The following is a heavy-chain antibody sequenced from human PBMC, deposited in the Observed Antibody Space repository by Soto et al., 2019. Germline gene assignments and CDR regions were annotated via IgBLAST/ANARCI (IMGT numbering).Heavy chain of an antibody. CDR3: GAGQYFSDY. J-gene: IGHJ4*02. CDR2: ISYDGSDK. Sequence: QVQLVESGGGVVQPGRSLRLSCEASGFTFSSYGMHWVRQAPGKGLEWVALISYDGSDKYYADSVKGRFTISRDNSKNTRDLRMNSLRVEDTAVYYCGAGQYFSDYWGQGTLVTVSS. V-gene: IGHV3-30*03. D-gene: IGHD6-13*01. CDR1: GFTFSSYG.